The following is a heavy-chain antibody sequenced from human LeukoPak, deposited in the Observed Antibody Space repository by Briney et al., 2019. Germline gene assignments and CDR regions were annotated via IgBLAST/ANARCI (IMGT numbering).Heavy chain of an antibody. D-gene: IGHD5-24*01. CDR3: ARSGDGYNYGYNWFDP. J-gene: IGHJ5*02. V-gene: IGHV1-2*02. CDR1: GYTFTGYY. Sequence: GASVKVSCKASGYTFTGYYMHWVRQAPGQGLEWMGWINPNSGGTNYAQKFQGRVTMTRDTSISTAYMELSRLRSDDTAVYYCARSGDGYNYGYNWFDPWGQGTLVTVSS. CDR2: INPNSGGT.